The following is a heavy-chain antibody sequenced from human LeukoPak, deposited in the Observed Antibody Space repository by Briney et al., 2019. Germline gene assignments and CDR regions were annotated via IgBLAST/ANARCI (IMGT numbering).Heavy chain of an antibody. J-gene: IGHJ4*02. D-gene: IGHD6-19*01. Sequence: GGSMRLSCAASGFTFSSYAMSWDHQAPGKGLEWVSGISGSGTSTYYADSVKGRFTISRDNSKNTMSLQMNSLRAEDTALYYCARGKGIAVSSFDSWGQGTLVTVSS. CDR3: ARGKGIAVSSFDS. V-gene: IGHV3-23*01. CDR1: GFTFSSYA. CDR2: ISGSGTST.